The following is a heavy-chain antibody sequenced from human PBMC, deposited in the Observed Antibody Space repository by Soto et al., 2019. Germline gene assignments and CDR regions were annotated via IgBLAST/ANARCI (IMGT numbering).Heavy chain of an antibody. CDR1: DDSITSYY. V-gene: IGHV4-59*01. Sequence: SETLSLTCTVSDDSITSYYWSWIRQPPGKGLEWIGYAFYTGGTNYNPSLKSRVAISVDASKKQISLKLSSVTAADTAVYYCARDRGYRGYESNWFDPWGQGALVTV. J-gene: IGHJ5*02. D-gene: IGHD5-12*01. CDR3: ARDRGYRGYESNWFDP. CDR2: AFYTGGT.